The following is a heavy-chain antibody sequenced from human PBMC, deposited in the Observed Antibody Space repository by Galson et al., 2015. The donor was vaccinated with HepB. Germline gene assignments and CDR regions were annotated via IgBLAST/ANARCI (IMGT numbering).Heavy chain of an antibody. Sequence: SETLSLTCAVYGGSFSGYYWSWIRQPPGKGLEWIGEINHSGSTNYNPSLKTRVTISVDTSKNQFSLKLSSVTAADTTVFYCARGPRQQLERDGRHWYFDLWGRGTLVTVSS. V-gene: IGHV4-34*01. CDR2: INHSGST. J-gene: IGHJ2*01. D-gene: IGHD6-13*01. CDR1: GGSFSGYY. CDR3: ARGPRQQLERDGRHWYFDL.